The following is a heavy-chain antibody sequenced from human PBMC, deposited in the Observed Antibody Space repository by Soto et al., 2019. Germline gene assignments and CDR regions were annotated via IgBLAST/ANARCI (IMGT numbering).Heavy chain of an antibody. V-gene: IGHV1-18*01. J-gene: IGHJ6*03. D-gene: IGHD3-10*01. CDR1: GYTFTSHG. CDR2: ISPYNGDT. CDR3: ARMVRGSTVGYYYYIDV. Sequence: QVQLVQSGAEVKKPGASVKVSCKTSGYTFTSHGISWVRQAPGQGLEWMGGISPYNGDTNYAQKLQGRVSVTTDSTTRTAYMELRSLRSEDTAVYYCARMVRGSTVGYYYYIDVWGKGTTVTVSS.